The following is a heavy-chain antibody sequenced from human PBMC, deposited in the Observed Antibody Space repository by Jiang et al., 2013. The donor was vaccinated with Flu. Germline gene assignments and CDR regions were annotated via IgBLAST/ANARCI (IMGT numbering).Heavy chain of an antibody. D-gene: IGHD4-17*01. J-gene: IGHJ6*04. CDR3: ARAKPTYGDYVPYYYGMDV. V-gene: IGHV4-59*01. CDR2: IYCSGST. Sequence: GSGLVKPSETLSLTCTVSGGSISSYYWSWIRQPPGKGLEWIGYIYCSGSTNYNPSLKSRVTISVDTSKNQFSLKLSSVTAADTAVYYCARAKPTYGDYVPYYYGMDVWGKGTTVTVSS. CDR1: GGSISSYY.